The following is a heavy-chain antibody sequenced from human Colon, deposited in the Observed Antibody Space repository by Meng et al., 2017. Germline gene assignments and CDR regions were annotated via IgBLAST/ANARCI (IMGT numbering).Heavy chain of an antibody. CDR1: GDYIRSSNW. CDR3: ARVIYASGNMAHLDY. D-gene: IGHD3-10*01. J-gene: IGHJ4*02. CDR2: IYHSGST. Sequence: QLPESGPGIVTSAGTLLLMCVVFGDYIRSSNWWSWVRQPPGRGLEWIGEIYHSGSTNYNPSLKNRVSMTVDKSNNEFSLTLSSVTAADTAFYYCARVIYASGNMAHLDYWGQGTLVTVSS. V-gene: IGHV4-4*02.